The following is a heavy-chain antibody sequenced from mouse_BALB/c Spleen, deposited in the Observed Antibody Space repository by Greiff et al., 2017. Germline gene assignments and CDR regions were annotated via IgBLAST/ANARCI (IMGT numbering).Heavy chain of an antibody. CDR1: GFTFSSYW. V-gene: IGHV6-6*02. D-gene: IGHD1-1*01. J-gene: IGHJ4*01. CDR3: TGTVVAPDYAMDY. CDR2: ISFKSDNYAT. Sequence: EVQLVESGGGLVQPGGSMKLSCVASGFTFSSYWMSWVRHSPEKWLEWVAEISFKSDNYATHYAVSVKGKFTISKDDSNSRLYLQMNSLRAEDTGIYYCTGTVVAPDYAMDYWGQGTSVTVSS.